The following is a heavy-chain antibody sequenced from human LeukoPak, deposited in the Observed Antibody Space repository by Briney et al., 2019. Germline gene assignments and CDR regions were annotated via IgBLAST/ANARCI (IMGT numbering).Heavy chain of an antibody. V-gene: IGHV3-23*01. D-gene: IGHD2-15*01. CDR2: ITDSGGST. CDR3: AKRACSSGTCHLEY. J-gene: IGHJ4*02. Sequence: PGGSLRLSCAASGFIFSNYEMNWVRQAPGKGLEWVSAITDSGGSTFYADSVKGRFTISRDNSRNTLYLQMNSLRAEDTAVYYCAKRACSSGTCHLEYWGQGTLVTVSS. CDR1: GFIFSNYE.